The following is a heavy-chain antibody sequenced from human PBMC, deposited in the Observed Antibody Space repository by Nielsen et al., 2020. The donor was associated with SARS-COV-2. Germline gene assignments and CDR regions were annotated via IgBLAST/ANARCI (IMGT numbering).Heavy chain of an antibody. CDR3: TTDPPYDSSGYYYFDY. CDR1: GFTFSNAW. Sequence: GGSLRLSCAASGFTFSNAWMSWVRQAPGKGLEWVGRIKSKTDGGTTDYAAPVKGRFTISRDDSKNTLYLQMNSLKTEDTAVYYCTTDPPYDSSGYYYFDYWGQGTLVTVSS. D-gene: IGHD3-22*01. J-gene: IGHJ4*02. V-gene: IGHV3-15*01. CDR2: IKSKTDGGTT.